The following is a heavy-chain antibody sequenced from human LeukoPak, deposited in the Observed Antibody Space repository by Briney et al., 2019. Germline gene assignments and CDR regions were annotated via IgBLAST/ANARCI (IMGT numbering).Heavy chain of an antibody. CDR1: GFTFSSYS. CDR2: ISSSSYI. V-gene: IGHV3-21*01. J-gene: IGHJ3*02. CDR3: ARENPPGSPYAFDI. Sequence: GGSLRLSCAASGFTFSSYSMNWVRQAPGKGLEWVSSISSSSYIYYADSVKGRFTISRDNAKNSLYLQMNSLRAEDTAVYYCARENPPGSPYAFDIWGQGTMVTVSS.